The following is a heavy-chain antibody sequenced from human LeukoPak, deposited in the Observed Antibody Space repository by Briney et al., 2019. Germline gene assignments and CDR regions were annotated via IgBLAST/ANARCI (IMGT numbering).Heavy chain of an antibody. CDR2: INHSGST. CDR3: ARLRYCSSTSCLPKGAFDI. D-gene: IGHD2-2*01. V-gene: IGHV4-34*01. CDR1: GGSISGYY. Sequence: SETLSLTCTVSGGSISGYYWSWIRQPPGKGLEWIGEINHSGSTNYNPSLKSRVTISVDTSKNQFSLKLSSVTAADTAVYYCARLRYCSSTSCLPKGAFDIWGQGTMVTVSS. J-gene: IGHJ3*02.